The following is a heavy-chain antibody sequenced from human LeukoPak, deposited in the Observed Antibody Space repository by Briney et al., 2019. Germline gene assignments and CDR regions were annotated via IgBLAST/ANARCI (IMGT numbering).Heavy chain of an antibody. V-gene: IGHV1-18*01. Sequence: ASVKVSCKASGHTFTSYGINWVRQAPGQGLEWMGWISAYNGITNYAQKLQGRVTMTTDTSTSTAYMELRSLRSGDTAVYYCARSDGQYIIGGYYFDYWGQGTLVTVSS. CDR1: GHTFTSYG. D-gene: IGHD3-16*01. CDR2: ISAYNGIT. J-gene: IGHJ4*02. CDR3: ARSDGQYIIGGYYFDY.